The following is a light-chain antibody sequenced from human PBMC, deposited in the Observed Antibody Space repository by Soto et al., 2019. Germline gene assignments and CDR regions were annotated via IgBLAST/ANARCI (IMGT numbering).Light chain of an antibody. CDR3: QQYGSSPFT. V-gene: IGKV3-20*01. CDR2: GAS. Sequence: EIVLTQSPGTLSLSPGERATLSCRASQSVSSSYLAWYQQKPGQAPRLLIYGASSRATGLPDRFSGGESGTDFTLTISRLEPEDFAVYYCQQYGSSPFTFGPGTKVDIK. J-gene: IGKJ3*01. CDR1: QSVSSSY.